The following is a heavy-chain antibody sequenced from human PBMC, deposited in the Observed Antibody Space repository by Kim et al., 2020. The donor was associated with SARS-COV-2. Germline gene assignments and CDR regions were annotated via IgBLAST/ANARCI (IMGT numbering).Heavy chain of an antibody. CDR1: GFTFDDYA. CDR3: ARDRSSSVVADV. D-gene: IGHD2-15*01. V-gene: IGHV3-49*03. J-gene: IGHJ6*02. CDR2: VRTETYRATT. Sequence: GGSLRLSCSASGFTFDDYALTWYRRAPGQRLEWVGFVRTETYRATTRYAASVEGRFTISRDDSNSIAYLQMDSLKIEDTAVYYCARDRSSSVVADVWGQG.